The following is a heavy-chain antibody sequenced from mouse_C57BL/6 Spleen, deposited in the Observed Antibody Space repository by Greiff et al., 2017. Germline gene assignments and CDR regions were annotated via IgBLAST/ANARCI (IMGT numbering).Heavy chain of an antibody. CDR3: ARGGTEDAMDY. D-gene: IGHD3-3*01. CDR1: GYTFTEYT. J-gene: IGHJ4*01. V-gene: IGHV1-62-2*01. CDR2: FYPGSGSI. Sequence: QVQLQQSGAELVKPGASVKLSCKASGYTFTEYTIHWVKQRSGQGLEWIGWFYPGSGSIKYNEKFKDKSTLTVDKSSSTAYMQLSSLTSEDSAVYYCARGGTEDAMDYWGQGTSVTVSS.